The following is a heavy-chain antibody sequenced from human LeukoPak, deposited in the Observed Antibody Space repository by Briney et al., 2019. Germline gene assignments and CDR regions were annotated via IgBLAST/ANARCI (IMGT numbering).Heavy chain of an antibody. CDR2: ITPIFGTA. J-gene: IGHJ4*02. V-gene: IGHV1-69*13. CDR3: ARWAGYCSITNCYTAFDY. Sequence: ASVKVSCKASGGTFSNYAINWVRQAPGQGVEWMGGITPIFGTANYAQRFQGRVTITADESTSTAYMQLSSLRSEDTAVYYCARWAGYCSITNCYTAFDYWGQGTLVTVS. D-gene: IGHD2-2*02. CDR1: GGTFSNYA.